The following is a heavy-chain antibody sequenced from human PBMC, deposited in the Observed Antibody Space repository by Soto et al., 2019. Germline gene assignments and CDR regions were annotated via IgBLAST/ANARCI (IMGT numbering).Heavy chain of an antibody. CDR2: TYYRSKWYN. CDR1: GDSVSSNSVA. D-gene: IGHD3-10*01. J-gene: IGHJ4*02. CDR3: ARTTRETYYYGSGSYYNRDY. V-gene: IGHV6-1*01. Sequence: PSQTLSLTCAISGDSVSSNSVAWNWIRQSPSRGLEWLGRTYYRSKWYNDYAVSVKSRITINPDTSKNQFSLQLKSVTPEDTAVYYCARTTRETYYYGSGSYYNRDYWGQGTLVTVSS.